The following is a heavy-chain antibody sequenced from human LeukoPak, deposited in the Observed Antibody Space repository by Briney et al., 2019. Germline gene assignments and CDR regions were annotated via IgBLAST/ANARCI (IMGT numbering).Heavy chain of an antibody. Sequence: GASVKVSCKASGGTFSSYAISWVRQAPGQGLEWMGWINPNSGGTNYAQKFQGRVTMTRDTSISTAYMELSRLRSDDTAVYYCARAATNGRGQLVGSSGYWGQGTLVTVSS. CDR1: GGTFSSYA. CDR3: ARAATNGRGQLVGSSGY. CDR2: INPNSGGT. J-gene: IGHJ4*02. V-gene: IGHV1-2*02. D-gene: IGHD6-6*01.